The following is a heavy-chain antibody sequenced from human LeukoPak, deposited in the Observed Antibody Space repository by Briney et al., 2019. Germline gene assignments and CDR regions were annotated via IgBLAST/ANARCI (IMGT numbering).Heavy chain of an antibody. D-gene: IGHD5-24*01. CDR1: GGXISDYY. CDR2: IYYSGGTGDT. J-gene: IGHJ4*02. CDR3: ARAVRWLQQPTFDY. Sequence: PSETLSLTCSVSGGXISDYYWSWIRQSPAEGLEWIGYIYYSGGTGDTNYNPSLNIGVTISVDASKNQFSLKLNSVTAADTAVYYCARAVRWLQQPTFDYWGQGTLVTVSS. V-gene: IGHV4-59*01.